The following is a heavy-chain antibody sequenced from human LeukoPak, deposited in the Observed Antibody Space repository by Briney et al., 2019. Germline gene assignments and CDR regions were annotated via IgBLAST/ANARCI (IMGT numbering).Heavy chain of an antibody. Sequence: PGGSLRLSCAASGFTFEDYAMNWVRQAPGKGLEWVSSISSSSSYIYYADSVKGRFTISRDNAKNSLYLQMNSLRAEDTAVYYCARAPSVLRFLEWLNYFDYWGQGTLVTVSS. CDR1: GFTFEDYA. J-gene: IGHJ4*02. CDR3: ARAPSVLRFLEWLNYFDY. CDR2: ISSSSSYI. V-gene: IGHV3-21*01. D-gene: IGHD3-3*01.